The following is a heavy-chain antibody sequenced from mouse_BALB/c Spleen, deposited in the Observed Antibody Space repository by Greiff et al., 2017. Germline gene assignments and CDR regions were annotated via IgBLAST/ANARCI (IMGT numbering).Heavy chain of an antibody. J-gene: IGHJ4*01. CDR2: IWGDGST. V-gene: IGHV2-6-7*01. CDR3: ARDRDGNYYAMAY. Sequence: QVQLKESGPGLVAPSQSLSITCTVSGFSLTGYGVNWVRQPPGKGLEWLGMIWGDGSTDYNSALKSRLSISKDNTKSQVFLKMNSLQTDDTARYYCARDRDGNYYAMAYWGQGTSVTVSS. CDR1: GFSLTGYG. D-gene: IGHD2-1*01.